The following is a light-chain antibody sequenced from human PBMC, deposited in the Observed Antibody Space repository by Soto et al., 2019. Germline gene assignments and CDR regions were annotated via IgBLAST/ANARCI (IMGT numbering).Light chain of an antibody. CDR3: QHYYSDPPWT. V-gene: IGKV4-1*01. J-gene: IGKJ1*01. CDR2: WAS. CDR1: QSVLYSFNNKNY. Sequence: DIVMTQSPDSLAVSLGERATINCRSSQSVLYSFNNKNYLGWYQQKPGQAPKLLINWASTRESGVPDRFSGSGSGTDFTHTISSLQAEDVAVYYCQHYYSDPPWTFGQGTKVEIK.